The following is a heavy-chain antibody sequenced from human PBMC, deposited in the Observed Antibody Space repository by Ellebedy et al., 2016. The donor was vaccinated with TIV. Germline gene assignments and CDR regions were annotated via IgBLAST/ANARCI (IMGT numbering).Heavy chain of an antibody. J-gene: IGHJ4*02. CDR3: ARVRDYGDPDY. V-gene: IGHV3-53*01. Sequence: GGSLRLSXAASGFTVSSNYMSWVRQAPGKGLEWVSVIYSGGSTYYADSVKGRFTISRDNSKNTLYLQMNSLRAEDTAVYYCARVRDYGDPDYWGQGTLVTVSS. D-gene: IGHD4-17*01. CDR2: IYSGGST. CDR1: GFTVSSNY.